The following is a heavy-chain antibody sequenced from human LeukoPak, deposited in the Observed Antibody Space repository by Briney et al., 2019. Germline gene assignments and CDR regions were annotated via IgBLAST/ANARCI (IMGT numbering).Heavy chain of an antibody. Sequence: GGSLRLSCAASGFTFSTYAMTWVRQAPGKGLECASAISGSGAGTYYADSVKGRFTLSRDNSKSTLYLQMNSLRVEDTAVYYCTKNYGSGSFDYWGQGTLVTVSS. CDR2: ISGSGAGT. CDR3: TKNYGSGSFDY. CDR1: GFTFSTYA. J-gene: IGHJ4*02. V-gene: IGHV3-23*01. D-gene: IGHD3-10*01.